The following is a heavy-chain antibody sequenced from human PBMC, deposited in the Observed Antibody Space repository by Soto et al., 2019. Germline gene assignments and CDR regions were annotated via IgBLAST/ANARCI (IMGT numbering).Heavy chain of an antibody. CDR2: IKSKTDGGTT. V-gene: IGHV3-15*07. CDR3: TTYEGVYYYYGMDV. CDR1: GFTFSNAR. Sequence: GSLRLSCAASGFTFSNARMNWVRQAPGKGLEWVGRIKSKTDGGTTDYAAPVKGRFTISRDDSKNTLYLQMNSLKTEDTAVYYCTTYEGVYYYYGMDVWGQGTTVTVSS. D-gene: IGHD3-22*01. J-gene: IGHJ6*02.